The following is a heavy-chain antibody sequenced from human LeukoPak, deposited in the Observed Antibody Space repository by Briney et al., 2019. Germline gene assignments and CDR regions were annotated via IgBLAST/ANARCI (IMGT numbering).Heavy chain of an antibody. D-gene: IGHD3-10*01. CDR1: GGSISSYY. CDR3: ARSSVSGTYSGGY. CDR2: IYYGGST. J-gene: IGHJ4*02. V-gene: IGHV4-59*08. Sequence: PSETLSLTCTVSGGSISSYYWSWIRQPPGKGLEWIGYIYYGGSTYSNPSLKGRFTISADTSKNQFSLKVTSVTAADTAVYYCARSSVSGTYSGGYWGQGILVTVSS.